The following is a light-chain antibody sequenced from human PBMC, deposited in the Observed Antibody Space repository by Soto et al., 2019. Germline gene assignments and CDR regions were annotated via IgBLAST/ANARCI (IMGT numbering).Light chain of an antibody. Sequence: QLVLTQSPSASASLGASVKLTCTLSSGHSNYAIAWHQQQPEKGPRYLMNLNSDGSHSKGDGIPDRFSGSSSGAERYLTISSLQSEDEADYYCQTWGTGIWVFGGGTKLTVL. CDR3: QTWGTGIWV. V-gene: IGLV4-69*01. J-gene: IGLJ3*02. CDR2: LNSDGSH. CDR1: SGHSNYA.